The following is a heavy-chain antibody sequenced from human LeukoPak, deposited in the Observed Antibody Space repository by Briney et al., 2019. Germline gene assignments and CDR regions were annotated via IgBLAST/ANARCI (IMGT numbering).Heavy chain of an antibody. D-gene: IGHD2-2*01. Sequence: GGSLRLSCAASGFTFNTYWMNWVRQAPGEGLEWVANIKQDGSEKYYLDSVKGRFTISRDIAKNSLYPQMDSLRAEDTAVYYCARSSSGMDVWGQGTTVTVSS. J-gene: IGHJ6*02. CDR1: GFTFNTYW. CDR2: IKQDGSEK. CDR3: ARSSSGMDV. V-gene: IGHV3-7*01.